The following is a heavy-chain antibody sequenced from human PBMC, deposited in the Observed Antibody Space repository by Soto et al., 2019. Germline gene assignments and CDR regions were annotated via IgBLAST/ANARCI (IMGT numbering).Heavy chain of an antibody. CDR1: GGSISSGPYS. CDR3: ARLGGYCDRTGCYGYYALDV. CDR2: FRYSEKT. J-gene: IGHJ6*02. D-gene: IGHD2-15*01. Sequence: SETLSLTCTFSGGSISSGPYSWGWIRQTPGEGLEWIGTFRYSEKTYYNPSLESRVAISVDASKNDFSLKVASATVADTAIYYFARLGGYCDRTGCYGYYALDVWGHGTTVTVS. V-gene: IGHV4-39*02.